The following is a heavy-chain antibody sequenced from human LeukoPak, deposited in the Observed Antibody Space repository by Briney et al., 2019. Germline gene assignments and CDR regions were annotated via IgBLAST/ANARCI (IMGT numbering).Heavy chain of an antibody. Sequence: SETPSLTCTVSGGSISSYYWSWIRQPPGKGLEWIGYIYYSGSTNYNPSLKSRVTISVDTSKNQFSLKLSSVTAADTAVYYCARGFDYSNLPDYWGQGTLVTVSS. J-gene: IGHJ4*02. CDR1: GGSISSYY. V-gene: IGHV4-59*08. D-gene: IGHD4-11*01. CDR2: IYYSGST. CDR3: ARGFDYSNLPDY.